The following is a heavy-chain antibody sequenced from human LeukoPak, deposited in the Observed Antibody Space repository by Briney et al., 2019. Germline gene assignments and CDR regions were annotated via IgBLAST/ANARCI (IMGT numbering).Heavy chain of an antibody. Sequence: KPSETLSLTCTVSGGSIGDYYWSWIRQPAGKGLEWIGRIYTSGSTNYNPSLKSRVTMSVDTSKNQFSLKLSSVTAADTAVYYCAREGLPYSSGWYEYFQHWGQGTLVTVSS. V-gene: IGHV4-4*07. J-gene: IGHJ1*01. CDR2: IYTSGST. CDR3: AREGLPYSSGWYEYFQH. D-gene: IGHD6-19*01. CDR1: GGSIGDYY.